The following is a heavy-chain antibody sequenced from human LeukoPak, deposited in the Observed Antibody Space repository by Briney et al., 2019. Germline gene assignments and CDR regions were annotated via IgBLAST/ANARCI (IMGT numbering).Heavy chain of an antibody. CDR1: GFTFSSYS. J-gene: IGHJ4*02. D-gene: IGHD5-24*01. CDR2: ISSSSSSI. V-gene: IGHV3-21*01. Sequence: PGGSLRLSCAASGFTFSSYSMNWVRQAPGKGLEWVSSISSSSSSIYYADSVKGRFTISGDKAKNSLYLQMNSLRVEDTAVYYCARDYKYAFDNWGQGTLVTVSS. CDR3: ARDYKYAFDN.